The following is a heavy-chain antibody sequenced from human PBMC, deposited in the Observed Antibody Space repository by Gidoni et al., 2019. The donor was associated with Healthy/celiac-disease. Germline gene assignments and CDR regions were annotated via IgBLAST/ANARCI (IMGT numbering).Heavy chain of an antibody. CDR2: IWYDGSNK. CDR3: AREGMRYKGSIAARLAFDI. Sequence: VQLVESGGGVVQPGRSLRLSCAASGFTFSSYGMPWVRQAPGKGLEWGAVIWYDGSNKYYADSVKGRLTISRDNSKNTLYLQMNSLRAEDTAVYYCAREGMRYKGSIAARLAFDIWGQGTMVTVSS. J-gene: IGHJ3*02. D-gene: IGHD6-6*01. CDR1: GFTFSSYG. V-gene: IGHV3-33*01.